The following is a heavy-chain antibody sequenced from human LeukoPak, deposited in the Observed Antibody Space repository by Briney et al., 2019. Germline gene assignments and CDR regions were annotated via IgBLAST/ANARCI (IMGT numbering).Heavy chain of an antibody. J-gene: IGHJ4*02. V-gene: IGHV3-53*01. Sequence: GGSLRLSCVASGFNVSDSYMTWVRQAPGKGLEWVSAIYTGGSTSYADSVKGRFTVSRDNSKNTLYLQMNSLRAEDTAVYYCARELVDYWGQGTLVTVSP. CDR1: GFNVSDSY. CDR3: ARELVDY. D-gene: IGHD2-8*02. CDR2: IYTGGST.